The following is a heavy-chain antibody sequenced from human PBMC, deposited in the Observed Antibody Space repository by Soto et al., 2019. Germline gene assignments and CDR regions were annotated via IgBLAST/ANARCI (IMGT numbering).Heavy chain of an antibody. CDR1: GGAFSGFY. J-gene: IGHJ4*02. CDR2: INHSGSV. V-gene: IGHV4-34*01. CDR3: ARSTTYDY. Sequence: QVQLQQWGAGLLKPSETLSLTCAVSGGAFSGFYWSWIRQPPGKGLEWIGEINHSGSVKYNPSLKSRVTISGDMSKKQLSLKLSSVTAADTAVYYCARSTTYDYWGQGTLVTVSS.